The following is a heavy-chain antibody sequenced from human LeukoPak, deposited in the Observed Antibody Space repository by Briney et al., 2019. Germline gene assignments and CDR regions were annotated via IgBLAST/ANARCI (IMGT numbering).Heavy chain of an antibody. D-gene: IGHD5-24*01. J-gene: IGHJ4*02. CDR3: ARAQFQERPVDY. V-gene: IGHV4-39*01. CDR1: GGSISSSSYF. Sequence: SETLSLTCTVSGGSISSSSYFWDWIRQPPGKGLEWIGNIYYSGSIYYNPSLKSRVTISVDTSKNQFSLKLSSVTAADTAVYYCARAQFQERPVDYWGQGTLVTVSS. CDR2: IYYSGSI.